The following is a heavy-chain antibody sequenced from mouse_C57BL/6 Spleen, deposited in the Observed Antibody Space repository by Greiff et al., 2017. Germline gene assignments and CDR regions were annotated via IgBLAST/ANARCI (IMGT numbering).Heavy chain of an antibody. Sequence: VQLQQSGAELVRPGASVTLSCKASGYTFTDYEMHWVKQTPVHGLEWIGAIDPETGGTTYNQKFKGKAILTAYKSSSTAYMELRSLTSEDSAVYYCTREEPSRLFAYWGQGTLVTVSA. D-gene: IGHD3-2*02. CDR3: TREEPSRLFAY. V-gene: IGHV1-15*01. CDR2: IDPETGGT. J-gene: IGHJ3*01. CDR1: GYTFTDYE.